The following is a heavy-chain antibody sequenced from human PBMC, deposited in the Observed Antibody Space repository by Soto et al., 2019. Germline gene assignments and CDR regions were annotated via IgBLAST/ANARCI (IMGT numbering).Heavy chain of an antibody. J-gene: IGHJ6*02. Sequence: GSLRLSCAASGFTFSSYGMHWVRQAPGKGLEWVAVISYDGSNKYYADSVKGRFTISRDNSKNTLYLQMNSLRAEDTAVYYCAKDQGNPYYYYYYGMDVWGQGTTVTVSS. CDR2: ISYDGSNK. CDR1: GFTFSSYG. V-gene: IGHV3-30*18. D-gene: IGHD4-4*01. CDR3: AKDQGNPYYYYYYGMDV.